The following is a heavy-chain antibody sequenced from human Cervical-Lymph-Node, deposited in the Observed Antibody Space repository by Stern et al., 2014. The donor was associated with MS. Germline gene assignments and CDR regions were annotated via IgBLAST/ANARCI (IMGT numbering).Heavy chain of an antibody. Sequence: QLQLQESGPGLVKPSQTLSLTCTVSGGSISGSGDDYWSWIRQHPGKGLEWIGYIYYTGSTYYNPSLKSRLTISVDTSKNQFSLKLRSVTAADTAVYYCASFNWNYGDSYYWGQGTLVTVSS. V-gene: IGHV4-31*03. CDR3: ASFNWNYGDSYY. D-gene: IGHD1-7*01. CDR1: GGSISGSGDDY. J-gene: IGHJ4*02. CDR2: IYYTGST.